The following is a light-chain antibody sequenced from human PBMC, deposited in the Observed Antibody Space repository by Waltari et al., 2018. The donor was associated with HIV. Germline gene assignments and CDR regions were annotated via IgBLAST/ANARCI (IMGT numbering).Light chain of an antibody. V-gene: IGLV3-1*01. CDR2: QDS. CDR3: QAWDTTFAWRV. CDR1: QLGDRF. Sequence: SHDLTQPHSVSVSPGLTARITCSGDQLGDRFFSWYQHKAGQSPVLVIYQDSKRPSGIPDSFSGSNSGDTATLTISRTQAMDEADYFCQAWDTTFAWRVFGGGTKLTVL. J-gene: IGLJ2*01.